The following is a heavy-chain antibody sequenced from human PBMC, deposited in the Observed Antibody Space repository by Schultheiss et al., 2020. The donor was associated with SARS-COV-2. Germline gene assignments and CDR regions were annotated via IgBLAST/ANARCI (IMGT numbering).Heavy chain of an antibody. V-gene: IGHV3-21*01. Sequence: GGSLRLSCAASGFTFSSYIMNWVRQAPGKGLEWVSSITSSSSYIYHADSVKGRFTISRDNAKNALYLQMNSLRAEDTAVYYCARNRGAGGLDWFDPWGQGTVVTVSS. D-gene: IGHD4-23*01. CDR2: ITSSSSYI. J-gene: IGHJ5*02. CDR3: ARNRGAGGLDWFDP. CDR1: GFTFSSYI.